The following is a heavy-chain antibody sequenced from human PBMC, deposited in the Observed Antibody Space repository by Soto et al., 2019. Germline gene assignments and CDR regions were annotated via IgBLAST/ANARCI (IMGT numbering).Heavy chain of an antibody. D-gene: IGHD1-26*01. CDR2: VNQDGTQK. V-gene: IGHV3-7*04. J-gene: IGHJ4*02. CDR3: SGGVGDAV. Sequence: EEQLVESGGGLVQPGGSLRLSCAISGFTFRRDWMNWVRQAPGKGLEWVAHVNQDGTQKYYVDSVKGRFTIFRDNAKNSLYLQMKSLRVEDTAVYYCSGGVGDAVWGQGTLVTVSS. CDR1: GFTFRRDW.